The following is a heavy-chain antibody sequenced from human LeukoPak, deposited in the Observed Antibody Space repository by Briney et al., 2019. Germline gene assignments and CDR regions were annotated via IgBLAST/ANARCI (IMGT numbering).Heavy chain of an antibody. CDR3: ARGQDIVVFDP. Sequence: GGSLRLSCAASGFTFSSYAMHWVRQATGKGLEWVAVISYDGSDKYYADSVKGRFTISRDNSKNTLYLQMNSLRAEDTAVYYCARGQDIVVFDPWGQGTLVTVSS. V-gene: IGHV3-30-3*01. CDR2: ISYDGSDK. J-gene: IGHJ5*02. D-gene: IGHD2-15*01. CDR1: GFTFSSYA.